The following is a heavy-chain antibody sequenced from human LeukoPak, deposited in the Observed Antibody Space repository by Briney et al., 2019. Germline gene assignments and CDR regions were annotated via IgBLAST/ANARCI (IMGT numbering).Heavy chain of an antibody. J-gene: IGHJ5*02. Sequence: ASVKVSCKASGYTFTSYGISWVRQAPGQGLEWMGWISAYNGNTNYAQKLQGRVTMTTDTSTSTAYMELRSLRSDDTAVYYCARANYDFWSGYLPFDPWGQGTLVTVSS. D-gene: IGHD3-3*01. CDR1: GYTFTSYG. CDR2: ISAYNGNT. V-gene: IGHV1-18*01. CDR3: ARANYDFWSGYLPFDP.